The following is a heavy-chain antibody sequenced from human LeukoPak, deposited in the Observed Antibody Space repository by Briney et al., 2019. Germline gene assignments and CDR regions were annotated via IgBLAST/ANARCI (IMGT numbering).Heavy chain of an antibody. CDR1: GGTFSSYA. Sequence: GASVKVSCKASGGTFSSYAISWVRQAPGQGLEWMGIINPSGGSTSYAQKFQGRVTMTRDTSTSTVYMELSSLRSEDTAVYYCAGDLTKDCGGDCYSFAFDIWGQGTMVTVSS. V-gene: IGHV1-46*01. CDR2: INPSGGST. J-gene: IGHJ3*02. CDR3: AGDLTKDCGGDCYSFAFDI. D-gene: IGHD2-21*02.